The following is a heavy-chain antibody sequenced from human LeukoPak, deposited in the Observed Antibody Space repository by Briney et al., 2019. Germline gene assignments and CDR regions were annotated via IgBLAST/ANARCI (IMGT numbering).Heavy chain of an antibody. Sequence: GGSLRLSCAASGFTFSSYAMSWVRQAPGKGLEWVSAISGSGGSTYYADSVKGRFTISRDNSKNTLYLQMNSLRAEDTAVYYCAKYSQSPIVQGVNAFDIWGQGTMVTVSS. CDR1: GFTFSSYA. V-gene: IGHV3-23*01. CDR3: AKYSQSPIVQGVNAFDI. D-gene: IGHD2-8*02. CDR2: ISGSGGST. J-gene: IGHJ3*02.